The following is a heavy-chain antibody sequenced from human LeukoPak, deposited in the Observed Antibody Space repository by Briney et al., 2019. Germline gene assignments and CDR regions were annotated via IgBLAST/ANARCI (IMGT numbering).Heavy chain of an antibody. CDR3: ARAVSQGYSRKYSLFDY. Sequence: ASVKVSCKASGYTFTSYYMHWVRQAPGQGLEWMGIINPSGGSTSYAQKFQGRVTMTRDTSTSTVYMELSSLRSEDTAVCYCARAVSQGYSRKYSLFDYWGQGTLVTVSS. V-gene: IGHV1-46*01. CDR1: GYTFTSYY. J-gene: IGHJ4*02. D-gene: IGHD6-13*01. CDR2: INPSGGST.